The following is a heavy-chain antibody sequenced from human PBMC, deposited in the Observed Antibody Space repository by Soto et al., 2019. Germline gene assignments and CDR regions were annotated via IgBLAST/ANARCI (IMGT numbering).Heavy chain of an antibody. V-gene: IGHV3-9*01. J-gene: IGHJ4*02. CDR2: ISWNSGSI. D-gene: IGHD6-13*01. CDR1: GFTFDDYA. Sequence: GGSLRLSCAASGFTFDDYAMHWVRQAPGKGLEWVSGISWNSGSIGYADSVKGRFTISRDNAKNSLYLQMNSLRAEDTALYYCAKERLGARSLDLAGTDFDYWGQGTLVTVSS. CDR3: AKERLGARSLDLAGTDFDY.